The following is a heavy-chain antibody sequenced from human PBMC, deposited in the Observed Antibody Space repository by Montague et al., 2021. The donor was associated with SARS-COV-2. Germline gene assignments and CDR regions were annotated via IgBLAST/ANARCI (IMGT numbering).Heavy chain of an antibody. J-gene: IGHJ2*01. V-gene: IGHV4-4*07. D-gene: IGHD6-19*01. CDR2: FYTTGST. Sequence: SETLSLICTVSGGSISSYYWGWIRQPAGKGLEWIGRFYTTGSTNYNPSLKSRVTMSVDTSKNQFSLKLSSVTAADTAVYYCARSTFYSSGWWDNWYFDLWGRGTLVTVSS. CDR3: ARSTFYSSGWWDNWYFDL. CDR1: GGSISSYY.